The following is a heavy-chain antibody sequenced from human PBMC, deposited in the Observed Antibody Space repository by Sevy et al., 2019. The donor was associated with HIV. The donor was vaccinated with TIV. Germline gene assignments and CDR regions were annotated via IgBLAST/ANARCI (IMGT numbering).Heavy chain of an antibody. CDR1: GFTFSSYA. Sequence: GGSLRLSCAASGFTFSSYAMSWVRQAPGKGLEWVSAISGSGGSTYYADSVKGRFTISRDNSKNTLYLQMNNLRAEDTAVYYCAKDKEWELLRNFDYWGQGTLVTVSS. V-gene: IGHV3-23*01. J-gene: IGHJ4*02. D-gene: IGHD1-26*01. CDR3: AKDKEWELLRNFDY. CDR2: ISGSGGST.